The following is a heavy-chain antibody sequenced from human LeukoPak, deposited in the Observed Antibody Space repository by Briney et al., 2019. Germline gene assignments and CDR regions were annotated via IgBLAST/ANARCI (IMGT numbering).Heavy chain of an antibody. D-gene: IGHD3-10*01. V-gene: IGHV1-2*02. CDR2: INPKSGGT. CDR1: LYTLTGYY. Sequence: AAVNVSRMASLYTLTGYYIHWVRQAPAQGLEGMGWINPKSGGTNYVQKFQSRVSMTRDASISTAYMELSRLRTDDTAVYYCARGGSGSYFSWLDPWGQGTLVTVSS. J-gene: IGHJ5*02. CDR3: ARGGSGSYFSWLDP.